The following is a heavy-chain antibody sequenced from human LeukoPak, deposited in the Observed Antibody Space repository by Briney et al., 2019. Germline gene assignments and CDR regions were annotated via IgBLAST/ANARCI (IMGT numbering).Heavy chain of an antibody. Sequence: EGSLRLSCTASGFTINNIYMHWIRQAPGKGLEWVSVISADGTPRYADSVKGRFTMSRDSPKNTLFLQMNNLRADDTAVYYCVRGRGYITDFWGQGTLVTVSS. J-gene: IGHJ4*02. CDR3: VRGRGYITDF. CDR2: ISADGTP. V-gene: IGHV3-53*01. CDR1: GFTINNIY. D-gene: IGHD5-12*01.